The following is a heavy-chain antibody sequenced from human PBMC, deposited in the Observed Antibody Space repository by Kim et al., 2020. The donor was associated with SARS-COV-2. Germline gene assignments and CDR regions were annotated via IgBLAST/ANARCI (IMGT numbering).Heavy chain of an antibody. J-gene: IGHJ4*02. Sequence: TNYADSVKGRFTISRDNAKNSLYLQMNSLRAEDTAVYYCARDLMGSSTDYWGQGTLVTVSS. CDR3: ARDLMGSSTDY. D-gene: IGHD2-2*01. V-gene: IGHV3-11*05. CDR2: T.